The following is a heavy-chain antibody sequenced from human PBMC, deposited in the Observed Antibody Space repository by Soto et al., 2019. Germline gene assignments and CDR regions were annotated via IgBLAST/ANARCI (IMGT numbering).Heavy chain of an antibody. CDR3: ASQQGIVDTALVLGNF. CDR2: INHSGSS. CDR1: GGSFSGYY. V-gene: IGHV4-34*01. J-gene: IGHJ4*02. D-gene: IGHD5-18*01. Sequence: TLSLTCAAYGGSFSGYYWSSIRQPPGKGLEWIGEINHSGSSNYNPSLKSRVTISVDTSKNQLSLKLNSVTAADTAVYYCASQQGIVDTALVLGNFWGQGTQVTVSS.